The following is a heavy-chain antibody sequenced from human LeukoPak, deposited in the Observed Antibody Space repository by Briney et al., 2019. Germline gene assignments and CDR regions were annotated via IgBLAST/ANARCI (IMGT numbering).Heavy chain of an antibody. Sequence: GGSLRLSCAASGFTVSSNYMSWVRQAPGKGLEWVANIKQDGSEKYYVDSVKGRFTISRDNAKNSLYLQMNSLRAEDTAVYYCARGGDYFDYWGQGTLVTVSS. CDR3: ARGGDYFDY. D-gene: IGHD1-26*01. J-gene: IGHJ4*02. V-gene: IGHV3-7*01. CDR1: GFTVSSNY. CDR2: IKQDGSEK.